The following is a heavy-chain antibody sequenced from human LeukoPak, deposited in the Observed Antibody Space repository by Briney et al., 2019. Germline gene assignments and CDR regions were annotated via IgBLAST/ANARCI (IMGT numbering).Heavy chain of an antibody. CDR3: ARDTDYGSGSYPDY. CDR1: GFTFSSYS. D-gene: IGHD3-10*01. Sequence: TGGSLRLSCAASGFTFSSYSMNWVRQAPGKGLEWVSSISSSSSYIYYADSVKGRFTISRDNAKNSLYLQMNSLRAEDTAVYYCARDTDYGSGSYPDYWGQGTLVTVSS. J-gene: IGHJ4*02. V-gene: IGHV3-21*01. CDR2: ISSSSSYI.